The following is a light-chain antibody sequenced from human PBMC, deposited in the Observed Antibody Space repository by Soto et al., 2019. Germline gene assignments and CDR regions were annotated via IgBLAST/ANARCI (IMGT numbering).Light chain of an antibody. CDR1: RSNIGNNY. Sequence: QSVLTQPPSVSAAPGQKVPISCSGSRSNIGNNYVSWYQHLPGKAPDLLIFDNNKRPSGIPDRFSGSKSGTSATLGITGLQTGDEADYYCGSWDSGLSIWVFGGGTKLTVL. J-gene: IGLJ3*02. CDR3: GSWDSGLSIWV. V-gene: IGLV1-51*01. CDR2: DNN.